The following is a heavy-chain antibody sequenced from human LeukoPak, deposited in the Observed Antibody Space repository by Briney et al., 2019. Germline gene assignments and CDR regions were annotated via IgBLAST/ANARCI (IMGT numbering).Heavy chain of an antibody. Sequence: ASVKVSCKASGYTFTSYDINWVRQATGQGLEWLGWMNPSSGNTGYAQKFQGRVTMTRDTSISTAYMELSSLRSEDTAVYYCARVAYYYDSAGLYLNYFYGMDVWGQGTTVTVSS. J-gene: IGHJ6*02. CDR2: MNPSSGNT. D-gene: IGHD3-22*01. CDR3: ARVAYYYDSAGLYLNYFYGMDV. V-gene: IGHV1-8*01. CDR1: GYTFTSYD.